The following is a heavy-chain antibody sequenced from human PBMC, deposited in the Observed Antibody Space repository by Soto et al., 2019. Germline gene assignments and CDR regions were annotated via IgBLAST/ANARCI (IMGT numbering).Heavy chain of an antibody. CDR2: IMPIFGTP. D-gene: IGHD3-10*01. CDR1: GGTFDSYV. J-gene: IGHJ5*02. CDR3: ARVHSSGIFYFVDP. Sequence: QVHLVQSGAEVKKPGSSVKVSCKASGGTFDSYVISWLRQAPGQGLEWMGGIMPIFGTPNYAQKFRGRVTISADESTSTAYLELSSLTSDDTAVYYCARVHSSGIFYFVDPWGQGTLVTVSS. V-gene: IGHV1-69*01.